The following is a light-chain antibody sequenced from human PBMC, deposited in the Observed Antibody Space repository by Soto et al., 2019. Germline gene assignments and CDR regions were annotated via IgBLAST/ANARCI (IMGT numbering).Light chain of an antibody. CDR3: SSYTSSSTLVV. J-gene: IGLJ2*01. CDR1: SSDVGGYNY. Sequence: QSALTQPASVSGSPGQSITISCTGTSSDVGGYNYVSWYQQHPGKAPKLMIYDVGNRPSGVSNRFSGSKSGNTASLTISGLRAEDEADYYCSSYTSSSTLVVFGGGTKLTVL. V-gene: IGLV2-14*01. CDR2: DVG.